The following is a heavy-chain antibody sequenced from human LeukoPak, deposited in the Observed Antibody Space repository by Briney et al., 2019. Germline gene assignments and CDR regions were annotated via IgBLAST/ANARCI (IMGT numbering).Heavy chain of an antibody. D-gene: IGHD6-19*01. V-gene: IGHV3-23*01. Sequence: PGGSLRLSCAASGFTFRSYAMSWVRQAPGKGLEWVSVISGSGGSTPYADSVKGRFTISRDNSKNTLYLQMNSLRAEDTAVYYCARGGMEQWLAFDYWGQGTLVTVSS. CDR1: GFTFRSYA. CDR3: ARGGMEQWLAFDY. CDR2: ISGSGGST. J-gene: IGHJ4*02.